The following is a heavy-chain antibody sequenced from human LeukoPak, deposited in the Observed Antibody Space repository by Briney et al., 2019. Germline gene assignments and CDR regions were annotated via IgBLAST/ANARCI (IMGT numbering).Heavy chain of an antibody. J-gene: IGHJ3*02. D-gene: IGHD1-26*01. CDR1: GGSISGYY. CDR2: IYYSGST. CDR3: ASLIVGATNAFDI. V-gene: IGHV4-59*12. Sequence: SETLSLTCTVSGGSISGYYWSWIRQPPGKGLEWIGYIYYSGSTNYNPSLKSRVTISVDRSKNQFSLKLSSVTAADTAVYYCASLIVGATNAFDIWGQGTMVTVSS.